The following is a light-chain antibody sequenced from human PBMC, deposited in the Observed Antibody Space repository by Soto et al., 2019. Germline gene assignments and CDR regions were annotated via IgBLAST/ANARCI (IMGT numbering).Light chain of an antibody. CDR2: GAS. V-gene: IGKV3-20*01. CDR1: QSVSSSY. CDR3: QQYGSSPT. Sequence: EIVLTQSPGTLSLSPGERATLSCRASQSVSSSYLAWYQQKPGQAPRLLISGASSRATGIPDRFSGSGSGTDFTLTSSRLEPEVFAVYYCQQYGSSPTFGQGTKVEIK. J-gene: IGKJ1*01.